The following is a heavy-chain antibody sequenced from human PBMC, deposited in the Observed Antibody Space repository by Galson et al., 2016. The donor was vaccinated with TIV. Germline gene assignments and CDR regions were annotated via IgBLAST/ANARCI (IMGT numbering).Heavy chain of an antibody. CDR2: IWYDGSNK. Sequence: SLRPSCAASGFTFSSYGMHWVRQAPGKGLEWVAVIWYDGSNKYYADSMKGRFTISRDNSKNTLDLQMNSLRAEDTAVYYCARSPSRGYYWSIDYWGQGTLVTVSS. J-gene: IGHJ4*02. CDR3: ARSPSRGYYWSIDY. V-gene: IGHV3-33*01. D-gene: IGHD3-22*01. CDR1: GFTFSSYG.